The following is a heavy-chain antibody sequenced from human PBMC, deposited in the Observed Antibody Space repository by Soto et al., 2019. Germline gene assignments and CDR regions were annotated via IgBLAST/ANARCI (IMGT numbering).Heavy chain of an antibody. V-gene: IGHV3-73*01. J-gene: IGHJ6*02. CDR2: IRGKANSYAT. CDR3: LVGANRRGYYYYGMGG. Sequence: GGSLRLSCAASGFTFSGSAMHWVRQASGKXLEWVGRIRGKANSYATAYAASVKGRFTISRDDSKNTAYLQMNSLKTEDTAVYYWLVGANRRGYYYYGMGGWGQGTTVTVFS. D-gene: IGHD1-26*01. CDR1: GFTFSGSA.